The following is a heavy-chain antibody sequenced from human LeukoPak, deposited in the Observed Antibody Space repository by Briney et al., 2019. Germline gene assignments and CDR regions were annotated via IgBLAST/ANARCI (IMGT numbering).Heavy chain of an antibody. V-gene: IGHV3-7*01. J-gene: IGHJ6*03. Sequence: GGSLRLSCAASGFTFSSYWMSWVRQAPGKGLEWVANIKQDGSEKYYVDSLKGRFTISRDNAKNSLYLQMNSLRAEDTAVFYCARDGVQLWSPYYMDVWGKGTTVTVSS. CDR3: ARDGVQLWSPYYMDV. CDR2: IKQDGSEK. D-gene: IGHD5-18*01. CDR1: GFTFSSYW.